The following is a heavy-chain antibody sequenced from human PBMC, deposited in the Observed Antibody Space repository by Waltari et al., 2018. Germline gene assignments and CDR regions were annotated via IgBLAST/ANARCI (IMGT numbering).Heavy chain of an antibody. J-gene: IGHJ5*02. CDR2: IYHSGST. D-gene: IGHD3-3*01. Sequence: QVQLQESGPGLVKPSQPLSLTCPVSGGSISSGGYYWSWIRQHPGKGLEWIGYIYHSGSTYYNPSLKSRVTISVDRSKNQFSLKLSSVTAADTAVYYCARGRTFTIFPSWGQGTLVTVSS. CDR1: GGSISSGGYY. CDR3: ARGRTFTIFPS. V-gene: IGHV4-30-2*01.